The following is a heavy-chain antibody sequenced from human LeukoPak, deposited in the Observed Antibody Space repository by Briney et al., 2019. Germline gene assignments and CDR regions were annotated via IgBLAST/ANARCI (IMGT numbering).Heavy chain of an antibody. CDR2: IFYSGST. J-gene: IGHJ4*02. Sequence: ASETLSLTCTVSGGSISSSSYYWGWIHQPPGKGLEWIGSIFYSGSTYYNPSLKSRVTISVDTSKNQFSLKLSSVTVADTAVYYCARLYYDSSGYFDYWGQGTLVTVSS. D-gene: IGHD3-22*01. CDR3: ARLYYDSSGYFDY. V-gene: IGHV4-39*01. CDR1: GGSISSSSYY.